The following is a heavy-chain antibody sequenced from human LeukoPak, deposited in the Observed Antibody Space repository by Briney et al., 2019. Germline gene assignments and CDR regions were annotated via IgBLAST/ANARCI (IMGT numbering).Heavy chain of an antibody. J-gene: IGHJ4*02. CDR3: ARSGTVTNFDY. CDR2: IHYSGNT. D-gene: IGHD4-17*01. Sequence: SETLSLTCTVSGGAISSYYWSWIRQPPGKGPEWIAYIHYSGNTNYSPSLKSRVTISVDTSKSQFSLRLTSVTAADTAVYYCARSGTVTNFDYWGQGTLVSVSS. V-gene: IGHV4-59*01. CDR1: GGAISSYY.